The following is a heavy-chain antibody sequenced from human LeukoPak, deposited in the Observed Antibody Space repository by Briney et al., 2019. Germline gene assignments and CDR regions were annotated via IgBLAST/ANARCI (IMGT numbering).Heavy chain of an antibody. J-gene: IGHJ4*02. Sequence: GGSLRLSCAASGFTFSSHGMHWVRQAPGKGLEWVAVISYDGSNKYYADSVKGRFTISRDNSKNTLYLQMNSLRAEDTAVYYCAKSLKEPPSSYYSIDYWGQGTLVTVSS. CDR3: AKSLKEPPSSYYSIDY. CDR2: ISYDGSNK. CDR1: GFTFSSHG. D-gene: IGHD3-22*01. V-gene: IGHV3-30*18.